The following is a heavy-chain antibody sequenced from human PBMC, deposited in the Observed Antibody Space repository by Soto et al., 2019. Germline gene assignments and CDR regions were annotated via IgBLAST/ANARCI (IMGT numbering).Heavy chain of an antibody. J-gene: IGHJ4*02. V-gene: IGHV4-39*01. CDR2: VYYGGNT. D-gene: IGHD3-10*01. Sequence: SETLSLTCTVSGGSISSGGYYWGWIRQPPGMGLDWIGSVYYGGNTYYNPSLKSRVVVSVDTSTNQFSLNLSSLTAADTAVYYCVRRPRGSPFDYWGQGALVTVSS. CDR1: GGSISSGGYY. CDR3: VRRPRGSPFDY.